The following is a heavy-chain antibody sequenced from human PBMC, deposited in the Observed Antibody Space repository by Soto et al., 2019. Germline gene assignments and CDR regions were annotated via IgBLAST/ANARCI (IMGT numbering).Heavy chain of an antibody. CDR1: GFTFSSYA. CDR2: LSGGGGST. D-gene: IGHD3-9*01. CDR3: AKDRNGILRYFDWSFHY. V-gene: IGHV3-23*01. J-gene: IGHJ4*02. Sequence: GGSLRLSCAASGFTFSSYAMSWVRQAPGKGLEWDSALSGGGGSTYYADSVKGRFTISRDNSKNMLYLQMNSLRAEDTALYYCAKDRNGILRYFDWSFHYWGPATLVSVS.